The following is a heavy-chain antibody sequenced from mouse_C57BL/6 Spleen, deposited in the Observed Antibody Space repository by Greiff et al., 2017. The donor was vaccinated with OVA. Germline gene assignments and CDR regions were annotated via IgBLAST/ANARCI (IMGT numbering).Heavy chain of an antibody. V-gene: IGHV1-50*01. CDR3: ARRTPMDY. Sequence: VQLQQPGAELVKPGASVKLSCKASGYTFTSYWMQWVKQRPGQGLEWIGEIDPSDSYTNYNQKFKGKATLTVDTSSSTAYMQLSSLTSEDSAVYYCARRTPMDYWGQGTTVTVSS. CDR2: IDPSDSYT. J-gene: IGHJ4*01. CDR1: GYTFTSYW.